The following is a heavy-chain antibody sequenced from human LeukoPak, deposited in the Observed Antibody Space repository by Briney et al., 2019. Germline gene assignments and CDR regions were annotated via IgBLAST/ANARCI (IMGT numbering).Heavy chain of an antibody. V-gene: IGHV1-2*02. D-gene: IGHD1-7*01. CDR1: GYTFTGYY. J-gene: IGHJ3*02. CDR2: INPNSGGT. CDR3: ARDQDWNYAFNI. Sequence: ASVKVSCKASGYTFTGYYMQWVRQAPGQGLEWMGWINPNSGGTNYAQKFQGRVTMTRDTSISTAYMELSRLRSDDTAVYFCARDQDWNYAFNIWGQGTMVTVSS.